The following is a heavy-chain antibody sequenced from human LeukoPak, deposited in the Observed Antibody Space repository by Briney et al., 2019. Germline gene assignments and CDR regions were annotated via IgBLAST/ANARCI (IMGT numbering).Heavy chain of an antibody. CDR2: ISSSGSTL. V-gene: IGHV3-11*01. Sequence: GGSLRLSCAASGFTFSDYYMSWIRQAPGKGLEWVSYISSSGSTLYYADSVKGRFTISRDNAKNSLYLQMNSLRAEDTAVYYCARPETNCGGDCYTYYYGMDVWGQGTTVTVSS. D-gene: IGHD2-21*02. J-gene: IGHJ6*02. CDR1: GFTFSDYY. CDR3: ARPETNCGGDCYTYYYGMDV.